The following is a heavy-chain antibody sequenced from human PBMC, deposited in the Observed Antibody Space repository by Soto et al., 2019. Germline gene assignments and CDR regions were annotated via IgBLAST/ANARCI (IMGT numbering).Heavy chain of an antibody. V-gene: IGHV1-69*04. CDR1: GGTFSSYT. CDR3: ARDPLYGSGSYYNVNPDY. CDR2: IIPILGIA. J-gene: IGHJ4*02. Sequence: SVKVSCKASGGTFSSYTISWVRQAPGQGLEWMGRIIPILGIANYAQKFQGRVTITADKSTSTAYMELSSLRSEDTAVYYCARDPLYGSGSYYNVNPDYWGQGTLVTVSS. D-gene: IGHD3-10*01.